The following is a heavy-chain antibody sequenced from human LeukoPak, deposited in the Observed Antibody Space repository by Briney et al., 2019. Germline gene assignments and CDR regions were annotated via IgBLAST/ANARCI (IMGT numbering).Heavy chain of an antibody. D-gene: IGHD3-10*01. CDR3: ARDYYGSGSY. CDR2: ISNDGTTT. Sequence: GGSLRLSCAASGFTFSGYWMLWVRQAPGKGLVWVSRISNDGTTTNYADSVKGRFTISRDNAKNTLYLQMNSLRAGDTAVYYCARDYYGSGSYWGQGALVTVSS. CDR1: GFTFSGYW. J-gene: IGHJ4*02. V-gene: IGHV3-74*01.